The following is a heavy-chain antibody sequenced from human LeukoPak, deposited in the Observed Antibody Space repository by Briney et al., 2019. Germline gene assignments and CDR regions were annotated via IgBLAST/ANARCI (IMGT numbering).Heavy chain of an antibody. D-gene: IGHD1-1*01. CDR2: INWNGGST. CDR1: GFTFDDYG. CDR3: ARDRMSGTTGTLGLFDY. J-gene: IGHJ4*02. Sequence: GGSLRLSCAASGFTFDDYGLSWVRQAPGKGLEWVSTINWNGGSTGYADSVKGRFTISRDNAKNSLYLQMNSLRAEDTAVYYCARDRMSGTTGTLGLFDYWGQGTLVTVSS. V-gene: IGHV3-20*04.